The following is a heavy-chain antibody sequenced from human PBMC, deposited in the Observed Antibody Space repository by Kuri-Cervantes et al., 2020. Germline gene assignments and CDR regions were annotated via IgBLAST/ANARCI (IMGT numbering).Heavy chain of an antibody. Sequence: GESLKISCAASGFTVSSNYMSWVRQAPGKGLEWVSVIYSGGSTYYADSVKGRFTISRDNSKNTLYLQMNSLRAEDTAVYYCARGRWIQLWARKYYFDYWGQGTLVTVSS. J-gene: IGHJ4*02. CDR3: ARGRWIQLWARKYYFDY. CDR1: GFTVSSNY. CDR2: IYSGGST. D-gene: IGHD5-18*01. V-gene: IGHV3-53*01.